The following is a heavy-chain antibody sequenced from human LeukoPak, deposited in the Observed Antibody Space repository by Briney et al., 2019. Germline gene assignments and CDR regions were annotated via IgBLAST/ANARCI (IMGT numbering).Heavy chain of an antibody. V-gene: IGHV3-7*01. D-gene: IGHD2-8*02. CDR2: IKQDGREK. CDR1: GFIFSSDW. Sequence: GGSLRLSCSASGFIFSSDWMKWVRQAPGKGLEGVATIKQDGREKYYVDSVKGRFTISRDNAKKTLYLEMNSLRAEDTAVYYCATGEGHWGQGTLVTVSS. J-gene: IGHJ4*02. CDR3: ATGEGH.